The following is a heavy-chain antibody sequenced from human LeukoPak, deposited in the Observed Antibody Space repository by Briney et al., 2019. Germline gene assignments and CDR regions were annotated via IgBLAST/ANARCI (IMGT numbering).Heavy chain of an antibody. D-gene: IGHD1-26*01. CDR3: TTDGIRGYGMDV. Sequence: PGGSLRLSCAASGFTFSNAWMSWVRQAPGKGLEWVGRIKSKTDGGTTDYAAPVKGRFTISRDNSKNTLYLQMNSLKTEDTAVYYCTTDGIRGYGMDVWGQGTTVTVSS. J-gene: IGHJ6*02. V-gene: IGHV3-15*01. CDR2: IKSKTDGGTT. CDR1: GFTFSNAW.